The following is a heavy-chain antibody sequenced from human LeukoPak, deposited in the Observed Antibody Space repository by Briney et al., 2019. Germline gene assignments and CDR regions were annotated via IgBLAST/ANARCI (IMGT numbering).Heavy chain of an antibody. CDR1: GYTLTELS. D-gene: IGHD6-13*01. CDR3: ATGFYSNSWYGRGYFDY. V-gene: IGHV1-24*01. CDR2: FDPEDGET. J-gene: IGHJ4*02. Sequence: AASVKVSCKVSGYTLTELSMHWVRQSPGKGLEWMGGFDPEDGETIYAQRFQGRVTMTEDPSTDTAYMELSSLRSEDTAVYYCATGFYSNSWYGRGYFDYWGQGTLVTVSS.